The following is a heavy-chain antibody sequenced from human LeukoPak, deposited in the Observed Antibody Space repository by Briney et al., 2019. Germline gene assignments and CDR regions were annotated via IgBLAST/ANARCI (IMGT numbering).Heavy chain of an antibody. CDR3: ATGRVDDFWSGFDY. J-gene: IGHJ4*02. Sequence: LGASVKVSCKVSGYTLTELSMHWVRQAPGKGLEWMGGFDPEDGETIYAQKFQGRVTMTEDTSTDTAYMELSSLRSEDTAVYYCATGRVDDFWSGFDYWGQGTLVTVSS. CDR2: FDPEDGET. D-gene: IGHD3-3*01. V-gene: IGHV1-24*01. CDR1: GYTLTELS.